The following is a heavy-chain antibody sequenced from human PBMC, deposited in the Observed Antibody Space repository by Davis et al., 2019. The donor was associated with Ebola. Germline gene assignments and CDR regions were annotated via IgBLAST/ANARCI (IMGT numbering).Heavy chain of an antibody. CDR2: TYHSGST. J-gene: IGHJ5*02. CDR1: GGSISSSNW. CDR3: VRRSGYSSGWYGAWFDP. Sequence: SETLSLTCAVSGGSISSSNWWRWVRQPPGKGLEWIGETYHSGSTNYNPSLKSRVTISVDKSKNQFYLKLSSVTAADTAVYYCVRRSGYSSGWYGAWFDPWGQGTLVTVSS. D-gene: IGHD6-19*01. V-gene: IGHV4-4*02.